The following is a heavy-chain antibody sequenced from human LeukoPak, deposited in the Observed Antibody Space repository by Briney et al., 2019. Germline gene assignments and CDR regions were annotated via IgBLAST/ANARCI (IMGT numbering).Heavy chain of an antibody. CDR3: AKDPRLWWFDP. J-gene: IGHJ5*02. CDR2: ISSTSTII. V-gene: IGHV3-48*04. CDR1: RFTFSDSS. D-gene: IGHD2-21*01. Sequence: PGGSLRLSCAASRFTFSDSSMNWVRQAPGKGLEWISYISSTSTIIYYADSVKGRFTISRDNAKNSLYLQMNGLRPEDTAVYYCAKDPRLWWFDPWGQGTLVTVSS.